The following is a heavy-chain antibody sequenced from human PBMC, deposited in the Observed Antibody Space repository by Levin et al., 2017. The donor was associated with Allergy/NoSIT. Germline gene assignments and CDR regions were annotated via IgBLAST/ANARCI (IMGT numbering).Heavy chain of an antibody. CDR3: ARDGADIVVVPAGSLGYYMDG. J-gene: IGHJ6*03. V-gene: IGHV3-30-3*01. Sequence: GESLKISCAASGFTFSSYALHWVRQAPGKGLEWVAVISYDGSNKYYTDSVKGRFTISRDNSKNTLYLQMNSLRAEDTAVYYCARDGADIVVVPAGSLGYYMDGWGKGTTVTVSS. CDR1: GFTFSSYA. CDR2: ISYDGSNK. D-gene: IGHD2-2*01.